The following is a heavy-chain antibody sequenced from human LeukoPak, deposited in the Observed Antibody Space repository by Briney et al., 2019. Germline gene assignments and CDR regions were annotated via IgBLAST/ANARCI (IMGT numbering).Heavy chain of an antibody. Sequence: GESLKISCKGSGYSFTSYWIGWVRQMPGKGLEWMGIIYPGDSDTRYSPSFQGQVTISADKSISTAYLQWSSLKASDTAMHYCARQGDCSGGSCYSDYYYGMDVWGQGTTVTVSS. CDR1: GYSFTSYW. J-gene: IGHJ6*02. D-gene: IGHD2-15*01. CDR3: ARQGDCSGGSCYSDYYYGMDV. V-gene: IGHV5-51*01. CDR2: IYPGDSDT.